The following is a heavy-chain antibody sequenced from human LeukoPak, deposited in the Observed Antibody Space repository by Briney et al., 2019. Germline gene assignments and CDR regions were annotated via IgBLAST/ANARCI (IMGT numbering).Heavy chain of an antibody. V-gene: IGHV3-48*01. CDR2: ISGRSSSI. J-gene: IGHJ4*02. D-gene: IGHD1-26*01. CDR3: ARDRLTSGSYFFDY. CDR1: AFTFSDYS. Sequence: GGSLRLSCAASAFTFSDYSMNWVRQAPGKGLEWISYISGRSSSIYYADSVRGRFTISRDNAKNSMYLQMNSLRAEDTAVYYCARDRLTSGSYFFDYWGQGTLVTVSS.